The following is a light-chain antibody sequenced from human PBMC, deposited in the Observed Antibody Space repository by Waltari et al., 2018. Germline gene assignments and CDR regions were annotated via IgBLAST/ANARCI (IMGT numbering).Light chain of an antibody. J-gene: IGKJ4*01. CDR3: QQSYITPLT. Sequence: DIHMTQSPSSLSASVGDGVTITCRASQTISYSLNWYQQKPGRAPKLLIYGTSNLESGVPSRFIGGGSGTEFTLTISSLQPEDFATYYCQQSYITPLTFGGGTTVVIK. CDR2: GTS. V-gene: IGKV1-39*01. CDR1: QTISYS.